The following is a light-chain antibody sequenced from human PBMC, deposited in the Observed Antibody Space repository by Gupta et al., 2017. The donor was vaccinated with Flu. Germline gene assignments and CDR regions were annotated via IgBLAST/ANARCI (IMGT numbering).Light chain of an antibody. CDR2: DAS. CDR1: QSVSSY. J-gene: IGKJ5*01. V-gene: IGKV3-11*01. CDR3: QQRSNWPPIT. Sequence: EIVLTQSPATLSLSPGERATLSCRASQSVSSYLAWYQQKPGQAPRLLIYDASNRATGIPARFSGSGSGTDFTLTTSSREPEDFAVYYCQQRSNWPPITFGQGTRLEIK.